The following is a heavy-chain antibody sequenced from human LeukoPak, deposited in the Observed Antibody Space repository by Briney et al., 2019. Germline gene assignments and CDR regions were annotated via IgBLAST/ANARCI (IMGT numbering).Heavy chain of an antibody. V-gene: IGHV4-59*08. CDR2: IYYSGST. CDR3: ARLISSAYKGWVDP. CDR1: GGSINDYY. Sequence: PSETLSLTCTVSGGSINDYYWNWIRQPPGKGLEWIGYIYYSGSTNYNPSLKSRVTISLDTSKSQFSLKLSSVTAADTAVYYCARLISSAYKGWVDPWGQGTLVTVSS. J-gene: IGHJ5*02. D-gene: IGHD2-2*01.